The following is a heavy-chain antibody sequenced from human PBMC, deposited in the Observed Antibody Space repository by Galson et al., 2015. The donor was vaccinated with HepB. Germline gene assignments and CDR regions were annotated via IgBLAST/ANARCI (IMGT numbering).Heavy chain of an antibody. Sequence: PLRLSCAASGFTFSNARMNGVRQAPGKGLGWVGRIKSKTDGGTTDYAAPVKGRFTISRDDSKNSLYLQMNSLRAEDTAVYYCARDGEVYCSSTSCQNFPFFDYWGQGTLVTVSS. D-gene: IGHD2-2*01. CDR2: IKSKTDGGTT. J-gene: IGHJ4*02. CDR3: ARDGEVYCSSTSCQNFPFFDY. V-gene: IGHV3-15*07. CDR1: GFTFSNAR.